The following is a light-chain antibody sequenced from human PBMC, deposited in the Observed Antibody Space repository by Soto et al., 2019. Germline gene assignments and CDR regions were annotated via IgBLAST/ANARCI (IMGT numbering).Light chain of an antibody. CDR3: QQYNEWPLT. V-gene: IGKV3-15*01. Sequence: EKGMTQSPATLSVSPGERATLSCRASQSVRSNLAWYQQKPGQALRLLIYDASTRATGIPARFSGSGSGTEFTLMISSLQSEDFAVYYCQQYNEWPLTFGGGTKVDIK. CDR1: QSVRSN. CDR2: DAS. J-gene: IGKJ4*01.